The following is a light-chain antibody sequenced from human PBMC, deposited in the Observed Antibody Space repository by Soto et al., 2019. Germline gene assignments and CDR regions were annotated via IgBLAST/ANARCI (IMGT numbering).Light chain of an antibody. J-gene: IGKJ2*01. CDR2: GAS. Sequence: EIVLTQSPGTLSLSPGERATLSCRASQSVSSSYLAWYQQKPGQAPRLLIYGASSRASGIPDRFSGSGSGTDFTLTIRRLEPEDFAAYYCQQYASSPLYTFGQGTKLEIK. CDR1: QSVSSSY. CDR3: QQYASSPLYT. V-gene: IGKV3-20*01.